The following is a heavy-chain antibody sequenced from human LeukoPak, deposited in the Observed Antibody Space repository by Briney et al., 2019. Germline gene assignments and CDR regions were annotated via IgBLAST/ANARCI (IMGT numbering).Heavy chain of an antibody. CDR3: ARGAEVYYYCYGMDV. Sequence: GASVKVSCKASGGTFSSYAISWVRQAPGQGLEWMGRIIPILGIANYAQKFQGRVTITADKSTSTAYMELSSLRSEDTAVYYCARGAEVYYYCYGMDVWGQGTTVTVSS. J-gene: IGHJ6*02. CDR1: GGTFSSYA. CDR2: IIPILGIA. V-gene: IGHV1-69*04.